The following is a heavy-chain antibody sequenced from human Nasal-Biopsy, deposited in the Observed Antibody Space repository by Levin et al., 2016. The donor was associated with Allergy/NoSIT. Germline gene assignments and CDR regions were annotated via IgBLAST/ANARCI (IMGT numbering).Heavy chain of an antibody. Sequence: GESLKISCKDSGNSFTSYWIGWVRQMPGKGLEWMGIIYPRDSDTRYSPSFQGQVTISADKSISTAYLQWSSLKASDTAIYYCAKALGTNYYSDIEYFQHWGQGTLVTVSS. CDR2: IYPRDSDT. CDR3: AKALGTNYYSDIEYFQH. D-gene: IGHD3-22*01. J-gene: IGHJ1*01. CDR1: GNSFTSYW. V-gene: IGHV5-51*01.